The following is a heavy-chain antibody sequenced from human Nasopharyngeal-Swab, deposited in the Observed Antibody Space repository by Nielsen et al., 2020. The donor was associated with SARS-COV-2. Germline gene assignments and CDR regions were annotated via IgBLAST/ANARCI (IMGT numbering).Heavy chain of an antibody. Sequence: GGSLRLSCAASGFTFSSYAMHWVRQAPGKGLEWVAVISYDGSNKYYADSVKGRFTISRDNSKNTLYLQMNSLRAEDTAVYYCASMLLYYFDYWGQGTLVTVSS. D-gene: IGHD2/OR15-2a*01. CDR3: ASMLLYYFDY. CDR1: GFTFSSYA. J-gene: IGHJ4*02. V-gene: IGHV3-30-3*01. CDR2: ISYDGSNK.